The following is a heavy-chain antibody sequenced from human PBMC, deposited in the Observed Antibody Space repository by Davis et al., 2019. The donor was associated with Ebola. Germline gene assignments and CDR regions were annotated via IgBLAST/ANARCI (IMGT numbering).Heavy chain of an antibody. D-gene: IGHD6-6*01. Sequence: GESLKISCAASGFTFSSYWMHWVRQAPGKGLVWVSRINSDGSSTSYADSVKGRFTISRDNAKNTLYLQMNSLRAEDTAVYYCARTAAPGDYYYGMDVWGQGTTVTVSS. CDR3: ARTAAPGDYYYGMDV. CDR2: INSDGSST. CDR1: GFTFSSYW. J-gene: IGHJ6*02. V-gene: IGHV3-74*01.